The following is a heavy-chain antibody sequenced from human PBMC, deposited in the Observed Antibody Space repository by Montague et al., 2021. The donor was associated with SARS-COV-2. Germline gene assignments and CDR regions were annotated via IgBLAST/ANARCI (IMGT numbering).Heavy chain of an antibody. CDR1: GGSISSSSYY. CDR2: IYYSGST. CDR3: ARVGRQQLVRLSGMDV. V-gene: IGHV4-39*07. Sequence: SETLSLTCTVSGGSISSSSYYWGWIRQPPGKGLEWIGSIYYSGSTYYNPSLKSRVTISVDTSKNQFSLKLSSMTAADTAVYYCARVGRQQLVRLSGMDVWGPGTTVTVSS. D-gene: IGHD6-13*01. J-gene: IGHJ6*02.